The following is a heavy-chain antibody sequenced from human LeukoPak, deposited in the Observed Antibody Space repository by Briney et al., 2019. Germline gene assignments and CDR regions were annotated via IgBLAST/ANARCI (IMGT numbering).Heavy chain of an antibody. V-gene: IGHV4-28*05. J-gene: IGHJ4*02. Sequence: SETLSLTCDVSGYSIRSDNWWGWIRQPPGKGLEWIGYVYYSGSIYSNPSLKSRVTMSVDASRNQFSLTLTSVTPEDTAVYYCARKRSRITYFDDWGQGTLVTVSS. CDR1: GYSIRSDNW. D-gene: IGHD2-2*01. CDR3: ARKRSRITYFDD. CDR2: VYYSGSI.